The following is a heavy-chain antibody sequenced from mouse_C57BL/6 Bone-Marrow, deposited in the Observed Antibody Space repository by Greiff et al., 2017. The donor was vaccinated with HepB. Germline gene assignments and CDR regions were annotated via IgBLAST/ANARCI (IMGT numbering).Heavy chain of an antibody. D-gene: IGHD2-2*01. J-gene: IGHJ4*01. CDR3: ARRLRRPHYYAMDY. V-gene: IGHV5-17*01. CDR1: GFTFSDYG. Sequence: EVTLMESGGGLVKPGGSLKLSCAASGFTFSDYGMHWVRQAPEKGLEWVAYISSGSSTIYYADTVKGRFTITRDNAKNTLFLQMTSLRSEDTAMYYCARRLRRPHYYAMDYWGQGTSVTVSS. CDR2: ISSGSSTI.